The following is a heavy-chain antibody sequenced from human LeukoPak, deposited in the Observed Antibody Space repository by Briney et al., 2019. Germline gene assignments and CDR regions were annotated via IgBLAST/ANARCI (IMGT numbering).Heavy chain of an antibody. V-gene: IGHV3-33*01. Sequence: QPGGSLRLSCAASGFTFSNYAMHWVRQPPGKGLEWVAIIWYDGSYKYYADSVKGRFTVSRDNSKNTLCLQVNSLTAEDTAVYYCARGNSDAFDIWGQGTMVTVSS. CDR2: IWYDGSYK. D-gene: IGHD4-23*01. CDR3: ARGNSDAFDI. J-gene: IGHJ3*02. CDR1: GFTFSNYA.